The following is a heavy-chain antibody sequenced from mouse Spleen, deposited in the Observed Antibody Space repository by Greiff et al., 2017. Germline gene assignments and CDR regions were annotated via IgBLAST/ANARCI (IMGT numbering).Heavy chain of an antibody. Sequence: EVHLVESGGGLVKPGGSLKLSCAASGFTFSSYTMSWVRQTPAKRLEWVATISSGGGNTYYPDSVKGRFTISRDNARNTLYLQMSSLRSEDTAMYYCARHSDSSGYVRYAMDYWGQGTSVTVSS. CDR2: ISSGGGNT. J-gene: IGHJ4*01. CDR1: GFTFSSYT. CDR3: ARHSDSSGYVRYAMDY. V-gene: IGHV5-9*04. D-gene: IGHD3-2*01.